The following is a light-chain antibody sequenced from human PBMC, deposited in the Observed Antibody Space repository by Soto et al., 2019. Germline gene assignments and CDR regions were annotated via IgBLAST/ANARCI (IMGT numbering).Light chain of an antibody. CDR2: GAS. J-gene: IGKJ1*01. CDR3: QQYGSSRWT. CDR1: QSVSSSY. Sequence: EIVLTQSPGTLSLSPGERATLSCRASQSVSSSYLAWYQQKPGQAPRLLIYGASSRATGIPDRFSGSGSGTDFPLTISRREPEDFAVYYCQQYGSSRWTFGQGTKVEIK. V-gene: IGKV3-20*01.